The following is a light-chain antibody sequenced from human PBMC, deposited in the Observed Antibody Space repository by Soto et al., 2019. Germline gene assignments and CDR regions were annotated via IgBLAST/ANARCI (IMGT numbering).Light chain of an antibody. CDR2: AAS. CDR1: QTISSA. J-gene: IGKJ4*01. V-gene: IGKV1-39*01. Sequence: DIQLTQSTSSLSASVGDRVTITCRASQTISSALNWYQQKPGKAPKLLIYAASYLQGGVPSRFSGSGSGTDFILTISSLQPEDFATYYCQQSYSAPTFGGGTKVELK. CDR3: QQSYSAPT.